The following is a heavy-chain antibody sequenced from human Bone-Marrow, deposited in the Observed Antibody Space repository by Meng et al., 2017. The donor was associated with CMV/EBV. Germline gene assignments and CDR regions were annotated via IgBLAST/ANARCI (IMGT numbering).Heavy chain of an antibody. D-gene: IGHD3-22*01. V-gene: IGHV1-46*01. J-gene: IGHJ4*02. CDR2: INPSGGST. Sequence: ASVKVSCKASGYTFTSYYMHWVRQAPGQGLEWMGIINPSGGSTSYAQKFQGRVTMTRDTSISTAYMELSRLRSDDTAVYYCARESGRGYDSSGYGVWGQGTLVTVSS. CDR1: GYTFTSYY. CDR3: ARESGRGYDSSGYGV.